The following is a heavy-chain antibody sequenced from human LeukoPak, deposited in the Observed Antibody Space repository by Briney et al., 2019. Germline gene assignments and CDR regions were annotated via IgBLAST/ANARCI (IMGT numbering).Heavy chain of an antibody. CDR2: IYYSGST. Sequence: SETLSLTCTVSGGSINNYYWNWIRQPPGKGLEWIGYIYYSGSTNYNPSLKSRVTMSLDTSKNQFSLKLSSVTAADTAVYYCARGSPYYYGSGSYGLSDYWGQGTLVTVSS. CDR3: ARGSPYYYGSGSYGLSDY. J-gene: IGHJ4*02. CDR1: GGSINNYY. D-gene: IGHD3-10*01. V-gene: IGHV4-59*01.